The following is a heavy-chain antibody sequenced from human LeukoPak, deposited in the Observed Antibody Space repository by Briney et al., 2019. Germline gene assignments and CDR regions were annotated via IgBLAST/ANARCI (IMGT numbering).Heavy chain of an antibody. CDR3: AKSPRGSWYPFDY. CDR1: GFTFSSYA. CDR2: ISGSGGST. J-gene: IGHJ4*02. V-gene: IGHV3-23*01. D-gene: IGHD6-13*01. Sequence: SGGSLRLSCAASGFTFSSYAMSWVRQAPGKGLEWVSAISGSGGSTYYADSVKGRFTISRDNSKNTLYLQMNSLRAEDTAVYYCAKSPRGSWYPFDYRGQGTLVTVSS.